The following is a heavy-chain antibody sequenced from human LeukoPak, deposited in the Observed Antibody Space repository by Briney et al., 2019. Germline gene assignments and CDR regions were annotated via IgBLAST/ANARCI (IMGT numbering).Heavy chain of an antibody. CDR1: GFTFSSYA. CDR2: ISGSGGST. J-gene: IGHJ4*02. V-gene: IGHV3-23*01. CDR3: AKLSSSGWYGGSH. D-gene: IGHD6-19*01. Sequence: GGSLRLSCAASGFTFSSYAMSRVRQAPGKGLEWVSAISGSGGSTYYADSVKGRFTISRDNSKNTLYLQMNSLRAEDTAVYYCAKLSSSGWYGGSHWGQGTLVTVSS.